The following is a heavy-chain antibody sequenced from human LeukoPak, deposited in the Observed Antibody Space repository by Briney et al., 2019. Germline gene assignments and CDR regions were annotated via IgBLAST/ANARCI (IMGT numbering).Heavy chain of an antibody. CDR1: GFTFSSYA. Sequence: GGSLRLSCAASGFTFSSYAMSWVRQAPGKGLEWVSAISGSGGSTYYADSVKGRFTISRDNSKNTLYLQMNSPRAEDTAVYYCARGHYDILTGLVDYWGQGTLVTVSS. V-gene: IGHV3-23*01. CDR2: ISGSGGST. CDR3: ARGHYDILTGLVDY. D-gene: IGHD3-9*01. J-gene: IGHJ4*02.